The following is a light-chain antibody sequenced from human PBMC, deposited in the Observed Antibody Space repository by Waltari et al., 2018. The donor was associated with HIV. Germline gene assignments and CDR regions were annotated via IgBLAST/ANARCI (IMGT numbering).Light chain of an antibody. CDR3: QQYYSTPDT. V-gene: IGKV4-1*01. Sequence: DIVMTQSPDSLPVSLGARATINCKSSQSLLYSSNNKNSLAWYQQQPGQPPTLLIYWTYTRNSGVPDLFSGSGSGTDFTLSISSLQAEDVAVYYCQQYYSTPDTFGQGTKLGIK. CDR1: QSLLYSSNNKNS. CDR2: WTY. J-gene: IGKJ2*01.